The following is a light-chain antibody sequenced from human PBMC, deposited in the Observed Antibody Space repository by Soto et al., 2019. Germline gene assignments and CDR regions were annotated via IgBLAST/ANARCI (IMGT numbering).Light chain of an antibody. V-gene: IGLV2-8*01. CDR3: SSYAGSNTV. CDR2: EVS. CDR1: SSDVGGYNY. J-gene: IGLJ2*01. Sequence: QSALTQPPSASGSPGQSVTISCTGTSSDVGGYNYVSWYQQHPGKAPKLMIYEVSKRPSGVPDRFSGSKSGNTASLTVSGLQAEDEADYYCSSYAGSNTVFGGGTKSPS.